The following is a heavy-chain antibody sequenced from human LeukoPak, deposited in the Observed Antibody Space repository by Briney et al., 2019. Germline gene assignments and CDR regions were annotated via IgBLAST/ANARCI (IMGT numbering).Heavy chain of an antibody. J-gene: IGHJ4*02. D-gene: IGHD1-7*01. V-gene: IGHV3-21*01. CDR1: GFTFSTYN. CDR3: ARDVELTY. Sequence: GGSLRLSCAASGFTFSTYNMNWVRQAPGKGLEWVSSISSSGSYIYYADPVKGRFTISRDNAKNSLYLQMSSLRAEDTAVYYCARDVELTYWGQGTLVTVSS. CDR2: ISSSGSYI.